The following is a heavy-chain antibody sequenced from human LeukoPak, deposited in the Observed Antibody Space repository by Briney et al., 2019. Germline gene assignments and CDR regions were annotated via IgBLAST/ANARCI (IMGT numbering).Heavy chain of an antibody. V-gene: IGHV4-59*12. Sequence: PSETLSLTCTVSGGSISSYYWSWIRQPPGKGLEWIGYIYYSGSTYYNPSLKSRVTISVDTSKNQFSLKLSSVTAADTAVYYCARTGYSSGWYDYWGQGTLVTVSS. D-gene: IGHD6-19*01. CDR2: IYYSGST. CDR3: ARTGYSSGWYDY. J-gene: IGHJ4*02. CDR1: GGSISSYY.